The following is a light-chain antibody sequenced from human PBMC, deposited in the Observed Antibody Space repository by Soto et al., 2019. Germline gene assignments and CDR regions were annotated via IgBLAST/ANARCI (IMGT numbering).Light chain of an antibody. Sequence: DIQMTQSPSSLSASVGDRVTITCRASQDINSRLGWYQQKPGKAPNLLISSATTLQSGVPSRFSGSGSGTDFTLTIASLQPEDCATYYCQQANSFPLTFGGGTKVDI. J-gene: IGKJ4*01. CDR1: QDINSR. CDR2: SAT. V-gene: IGKV1-12*01. CDR3: QQANSFPLT.